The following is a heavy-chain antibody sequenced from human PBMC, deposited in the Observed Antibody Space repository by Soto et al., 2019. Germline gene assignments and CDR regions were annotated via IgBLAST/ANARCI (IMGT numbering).Heavy chain of an antibody. V-gene: IGHV4-4*02. CDR2: IYRTGST. J-gene: IGHJ4*02. CDR1: GGSFTSNNW. D-gene: IGHD1-7*01. Sequence: SETLSVTCAVSGGSFTSNNWWTWVRQPPGQGLEWIGGIYRTGSTNYNPSLKSRVTISLDKSENQFSLKVTSLTAADTAVYYCASRDPGTSVDCWGQGTLVTVSS. CDR3: ASRDPGTSVDC.